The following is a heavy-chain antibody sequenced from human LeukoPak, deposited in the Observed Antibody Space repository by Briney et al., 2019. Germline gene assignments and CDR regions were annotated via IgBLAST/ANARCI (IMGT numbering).Heavy chain of an antibody. Sequence: GKSLRLSCVASGFSFSTHGMHRVRQAPGKGLEWVAVIWHDGRSIYNEDSVKGRFTISRDTSENTVYLQMNSLRAEDTAVYYCAKGFSTLWVNYFDDWGQGTPVTVSS. CDR1: GFSFSTHG. V-gene: IGHV3-33*06. D-gene: IGHD2-21*01. J-gene: IGHJ4*02. CDR3: AKGFSTLWVNYFDD. CDR2: IWHDGRSI.